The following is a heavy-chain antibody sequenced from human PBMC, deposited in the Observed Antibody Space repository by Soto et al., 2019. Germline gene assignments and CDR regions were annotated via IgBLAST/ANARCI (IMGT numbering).Heavy chain of an antibody. Sequence: ASLKVSCKASGYTFTGYYMHWVRQAPGQGLEWMGWINPNSGGTNYAQKFQGWVTMTRDTSISTAYMELSRLRSDDTAVYYCASSTTHNYYYGMDVWGQGTTVTVSS. J-gene: IGHJ6*02. CDR1: GYTFTGYY. V-gene: IGHV1-2*04. CDR2: INPNSGGT. D-gene: IGHD5-12*01. CDR3: ASSTTHNYYYGMDV.